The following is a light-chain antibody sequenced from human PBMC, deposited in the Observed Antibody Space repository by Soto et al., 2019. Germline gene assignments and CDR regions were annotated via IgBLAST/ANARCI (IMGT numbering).Light chain of an antibody. CDR2: RND. V-gene: IGLV1-44*01. J-gene: IGLJ2*01. Sequence: QSVLSQPPSASGTPGQRVTISCSGRSSNIGSNIVNWYQQLPGTAPKLLIYRNDQRPSGVPDRFSGSKSGTSASLAISGLQSEDEADYYCSAWDASLKAVLFGGGTKLTVL. CDR1: SSNIGSNI. CDR3: SAWDASLKAVL.